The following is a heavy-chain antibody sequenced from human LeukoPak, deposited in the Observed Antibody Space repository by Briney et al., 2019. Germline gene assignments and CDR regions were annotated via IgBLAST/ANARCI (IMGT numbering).Heavy chain of an antibody. CDR1: GGSISTYY. Sequence: SETLSLTCTVPGGSISTYYWSWIRQPPGKGLEWIGYVYYSGSTNYNPSLKSRVTISVDTSKNQFSLKLSSVTAADTAVYYCARSRDGYNPWDYWGQGTLVTVSS. D-gene: IGHD5-24*01. J-gene: IGHJ4*02. CDR2: VYYSGST. CDR3: ARSRDGYNPWDY. V-gene: IGHV4-59*01.